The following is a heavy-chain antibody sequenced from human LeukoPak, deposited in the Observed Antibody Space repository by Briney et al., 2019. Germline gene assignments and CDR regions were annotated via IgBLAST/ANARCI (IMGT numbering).Heavy chain of an antibody. CDR2: ISAGNGNT. D-gene: IGHD7-27*01. J-gene: IGHJ5*02. Sequence: ASVKVSCKASGYTFTSYAMHWVRQAPGQRLEWMGWISAGNGNTKYSQKFQGRVTITRDTSASTAYMELSSLRSEDTAVYYCARPLGIWGWFDPWGQGTLVTVSS. CDR1: GYTFTSYA. V-gene: IGHV1-3*01. CDR3: ARPLGIWGWFDP.